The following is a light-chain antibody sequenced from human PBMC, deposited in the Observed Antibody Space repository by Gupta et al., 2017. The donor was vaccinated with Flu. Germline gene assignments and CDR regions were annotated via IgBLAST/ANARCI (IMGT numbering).Light chain of an antibody. Sequence: GERVTITCRASQGISNSLVWYQLKPGKVPKVLIYAASSLRSGVPSRFSGSGSGTDFTLTISSLQPEDVATYYCQRHNSAPWTFGQGTTVEIK. CDR3: QRHNSAPWT. CDR1: QGISNS. V-gene: IGKV1-27*01. J-gene: IGKJ1*01. CDR2: AAS.